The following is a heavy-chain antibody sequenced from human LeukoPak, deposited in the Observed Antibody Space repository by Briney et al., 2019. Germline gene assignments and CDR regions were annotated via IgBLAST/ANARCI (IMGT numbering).Heavy chain of an antibody. D-gene: IGHD5/OR15-5a*01. CDR2: IIPIFGTA. V-gene: IGHV1-69*06. J-gene: IGHJ3*02. CDR1: GGTFSSYA. Sequence: SVKVSCKASGGTFSSYAISWVRQAPGQGLEWMGGIIPIFGTANYAQKFQGRVTITADKSTSTAYMELSSLRSEDTAVYYCARDVYPTPKDAFDIWGQGTMVTVSS. CDR3: ARDVYPTPKDAFDI.